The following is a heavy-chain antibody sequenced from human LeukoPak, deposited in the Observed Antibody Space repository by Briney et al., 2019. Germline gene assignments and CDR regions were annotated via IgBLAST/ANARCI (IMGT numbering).Heavy chain of an antibody. CDR1: GFSFRDYE. Sequence: PGGSLRLSCAASGFSFRDYEMNWVRQAPGKGLEWLSYISSSGSRTSYADSVKGRFTLSRDNAGSSVYLQMNSLRAEDTAVYYCARGGYSDSRGSFDFWGQGTPVTVSS. CDR3: ARGGYSDSRGSFDF. V-gene: IGHV3-48*03. CDR2: ISSSGSRT. D-gene: IGHD3-22*01. J-gene: IGHJ4*02.